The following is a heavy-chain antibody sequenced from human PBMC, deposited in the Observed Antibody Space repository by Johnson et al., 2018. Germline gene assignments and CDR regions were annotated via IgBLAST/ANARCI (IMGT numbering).Heavy chain of an antibody. CDR1: GFTFDDYA. D-gene: IGHD3-10*01. J-gene: IGHJ6*02. CDR2: ISWNSGSI. CDR3: AKGGGSGYYYYGMDV. V-gene: IGHV3-9*01. Sequence: EVQLVESGGGLVQPGRSLRLSCAASGFTFDDYAMHWVRQAPGKGLEWVSGISWNSGSIGYADSVKGRITISRDNAKNSLYLQMNSLSAEDPALYYCAKGGGSGYYYYGMDVWGQGTTVTV.